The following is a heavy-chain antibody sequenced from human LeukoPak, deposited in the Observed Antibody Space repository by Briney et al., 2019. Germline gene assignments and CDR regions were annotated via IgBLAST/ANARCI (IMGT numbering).Heavy chain of an antibody. CDR3: ARDLDYGDYAPCY. V-gene: IGHV3-33*01. D-gene: IGHD4-17*01. Sequence: GRSLRLSCAASGFTFSSYGMHWVRQAPGKGLEWVAVIWYDGSNKYYADSVKGRFTISRDNSKNTLYLQMNSLRAEDTAVYYCARDLDYGDYAPCYWGQGTLVTVSS. J-gene: IGHJ4*02. CDR2: IWYDGSNK. CDR1: GFTFSSYG.